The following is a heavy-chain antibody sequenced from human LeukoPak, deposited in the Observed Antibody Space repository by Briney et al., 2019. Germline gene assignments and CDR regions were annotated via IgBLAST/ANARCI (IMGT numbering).Heavy chain of an antibody. Sequence: SETLSLTRTVSGGSITSYYWSWIRQPPRKGLEWLGYIYYGGSTNYTPSLKSRVTISVDTSKDQLSLKLSCVTAAYAAVYYCARSHEAVYYFDCWGQGTLVTVSS. V-gene: IGHV4-59*08. CDR1: GGSITSYY. CDR2: IYYGGST. J-gene: IGHJ4*02. CDR3: ARSHEAVYYFDC. D-gene: IGHD2-15*01.